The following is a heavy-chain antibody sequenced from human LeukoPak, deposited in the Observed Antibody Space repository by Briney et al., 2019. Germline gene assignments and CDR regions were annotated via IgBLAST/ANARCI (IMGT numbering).Heavy chain of an antibody. CDR2: ITSSGSNV. CDR1: GFTFSSYA. V-gene: IGHV3-23*01. CDR3: ARSAGGY. D-gene: IGHD3-10*01. J-gene: IGHJ4*02. Sequence: GGSLRLSCAASGFTFSSYAMTWVRQAPGKGLEWVSSITSSGSNVYYADSVKGRFTISRDNSKNTLYLQMNSLRSEDTAVYYCARSAGGYWGQGTLVTVSS.